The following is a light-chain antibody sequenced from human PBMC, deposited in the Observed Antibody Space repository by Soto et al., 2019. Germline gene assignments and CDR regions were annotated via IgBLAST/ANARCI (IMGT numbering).Light chain of an antibody. CDR3: QQTYTTLLT. CDR1: QSISNF. Sequence: DIPMTQSPSSLSASVGDRVTITCRASQSISNFLNWYQQNPGKAPKLLIYAESSLQSGVPSRFSGSGSGTDFTLTISSLQPEDFATYYCQQTYTTLLTFGGGTKVEIK. CDR2: AES. V-gene: IGKV1-39*01. J-gene: IGKJ4*01.